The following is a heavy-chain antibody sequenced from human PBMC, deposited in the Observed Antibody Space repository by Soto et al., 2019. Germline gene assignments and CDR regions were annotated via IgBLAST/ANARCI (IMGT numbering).Heavy chain of an antibody. CDR2: IDWDDDK. D-gene: IGHD1-26*01. J-gene: IGHJ6*02. CDR1: GFSLSTSGMC. Sequence: SGPKLVNPTQTLTLTCTFSGFSLSTSGMCVSWIRQPPGKALEWLALIDWDDDKYYSTSLKTRLTISKDTSKNQVVLTMTNMDPVDTATYYCARISGSYLYYYGMDVWGQGTTVTVSS. CDR3: ARISGSYLYYYGMDV. V-gene: IGHV2-70*01.